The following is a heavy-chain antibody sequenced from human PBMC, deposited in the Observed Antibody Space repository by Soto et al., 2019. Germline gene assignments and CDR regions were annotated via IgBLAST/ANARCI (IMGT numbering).Heavy chain of an antibody. CDR3: AARSGYYTSYSYMDV. J-gene: IGHJ6*03. V-gene: IGHV1-58*02. CDR2: IVVGSGNT. CDR1: GFTFSNSA. D-gene: IGHD3-3*01. Sequence: GASVKVSCKASGFTFSNSAIQWVRQTRGQRLEWIGWIVVGSGNTNYARELHGRVTITRDMSTSAAYMELSSLRSEDTAIYYCAARSGYYTSYSYMDVWGEGTTVTVSS.